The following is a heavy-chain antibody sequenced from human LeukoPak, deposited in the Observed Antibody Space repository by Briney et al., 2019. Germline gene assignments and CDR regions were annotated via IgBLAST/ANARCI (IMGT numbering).Heavy chain of an antibody. CDR2: ISGSGGST. J-gene: IGHJ6*03. V-gene: IGHV3-23*01. D-gene: IGHD2-2*01. CDR3: AKREGYCSSTSCYEHMDV. CDR1: GFTFSSYA. Sequence: PGGSLRLSCAASGFTFSSYAMSWVRQAPGKGLEWVSAISGSGGSTYYADSVKGRFTISRDNSKNTLYLQTNSLRAEDTAVYYCAKREGYCSSTSCYEHMDVWGKGTTVTVSS.